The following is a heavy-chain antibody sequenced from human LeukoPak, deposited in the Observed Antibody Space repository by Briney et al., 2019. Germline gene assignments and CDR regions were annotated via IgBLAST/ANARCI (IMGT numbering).Heavy chain of an antibody. CDR2: INPNSGGT. V-gene: IGHV1-2*02. CDR3: ATAFTVDAFDI. Sequence: ASVKVSCKASGGTFSGYYMHWVRQAPGQGLEWMGWINPNSGGTNYAQKFQGRVTMTRDTSISTACMELSRLRSDDTAVYYCATAFTVDAFDIWGQGTMVTVSS. J-gene: IGHJ3*02. D-gene: IGHD4-23*01. CDR1: GGTFSGYY.